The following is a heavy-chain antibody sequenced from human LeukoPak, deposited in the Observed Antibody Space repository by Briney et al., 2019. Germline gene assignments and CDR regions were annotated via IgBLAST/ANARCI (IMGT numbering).Heavy chain of an antibody. D-gene: IGHD3-22*01. CDR3: ARDPRGPTGYDSRRLDTFEY. CDR1: GFTFRDYA. V-gene: IGHV3-30*03. J-gene: IGHJ4*02. CDR2: ILFDGDMK. Sequence: GRSLRLSCVASGFTFRDYAMRWVRQAPGKGLEWVGVILFDGDMKYYADSVKGRFTISRDNSQSTLYLQMSSLTIEDTAVYYCARDPRGPTGYDSRRLDTFEYWGEGTLVTV.